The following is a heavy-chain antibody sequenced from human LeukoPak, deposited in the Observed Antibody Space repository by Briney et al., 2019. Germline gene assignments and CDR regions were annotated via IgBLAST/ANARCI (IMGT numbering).Heavy chain of an antibody. D-gene: IGHD1-7*01. CDR2: ISGSGGST. CDR1: GFTFSSYA. CDR3: AKAATKTPSINWNYGY. J-gene: IGHJ4*02. Sequence: GGSLRLSCAASGFTFSSYAMSWVRQAPGKGLEWVSAISGSGGSTYYADSVKGRFTISRDTSKNTLYLPMNSLRDEDTAVYSCAKAATKTPSINWNYGYWGQGTLVTVSS. V-gene: IGHV3-23*01.